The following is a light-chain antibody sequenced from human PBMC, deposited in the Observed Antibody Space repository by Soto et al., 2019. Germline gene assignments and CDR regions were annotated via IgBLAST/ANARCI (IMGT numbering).Light chain of an antibody. CDR2: GAS. J-gene: IGKJ1*01. CDR3: QQYASSVT. V-gene: IGKV3-20*01. CDR1: QSFSSTF. Sequence: EILLTQSPDSLSLSPGDRATLSCRASQSFSSTFFAWYQQKPGQAPRLLIYGASSRATGIPDRFSGSGSGTAFTLTISRLEPEGFAVYYCQQYASSVTFGQGTKVEIK.